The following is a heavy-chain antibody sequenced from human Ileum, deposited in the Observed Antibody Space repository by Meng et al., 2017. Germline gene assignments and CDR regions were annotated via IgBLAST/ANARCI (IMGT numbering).Heavy chain of an antibody. CDR2: IKPITGGT. CDR1: GYTFTYYN. CDR3: VRDKFNWNDDYYFDY. D-gene: IGHD1-1*01. V-gene: IGHV1-2*06. Sequence: QVRLVISGSGVKNPWASVAVSCCTAGYTFTYYNMHWVRQAPGQGLGWMGRIKPITGGTTYAQKFQGRVTVTRDTSINTVYVQLSSLTSNDTAMYYCVRDKFNWNDDYYFDYWGQGTLVTVSS. J-gene: IGHJ4*02.